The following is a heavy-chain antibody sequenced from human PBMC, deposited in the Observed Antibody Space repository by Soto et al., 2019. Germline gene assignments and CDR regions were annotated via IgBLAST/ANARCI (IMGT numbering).Heavy chain of an antibody. CDR1: GFTFSSYG. D-gene: IGHD1-26*01. J-gene: IGHJ4*02. V-gene: IGHV3-23*01. CDR2: ISGSGDST. CDR3: AKAAISGSYYPDY. Sequence: EVQLLESGGGLVQPGGSLRLSCAASGFTFSSYGMTWVGQAPGKGLEWVSGISGSGDSTYYADSVKGRFTMSRDNSKNTLYLQMNSLRVEDTAVYYCAKAAISGSYYPDYWGQGTLVTVSS.